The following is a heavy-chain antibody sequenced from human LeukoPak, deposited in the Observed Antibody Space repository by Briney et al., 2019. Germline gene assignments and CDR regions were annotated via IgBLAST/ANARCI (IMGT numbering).Heavy chain of an antibody. V-gene: IGHV1-8*01. Sequence: ASVTVSCKASGYTFTSYDINWVRQATGQGLEWMGWMNPNSGNTGYAQKFQGRVTMTRNTSISTAYMELSSLRSEDTAVYYCARGEEYYDFWSGYYPPLRPIDYWGQGTLVTVSS. CDR3: ARGEEYYDFWSGYYPPLRPIDY. D-gene: IGHD3-3*01. CDR1: GYTFTSYD. J-gene: IGHJ4*02. CDR2: MNPNSGNT.